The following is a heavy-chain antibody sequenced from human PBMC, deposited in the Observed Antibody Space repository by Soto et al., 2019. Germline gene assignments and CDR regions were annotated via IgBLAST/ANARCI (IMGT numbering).Heavy chain of an antibody. J-gene: IGHJ4*02. D-gene: IGHD3-16*01. CDR3: ASLADSYGGDFDY. CDR1: GGSISSYY. CDR2: IYYSGST. V-gene: IGHV4-59*01. Sequence: QVQLQESGPGLVKPSETLSLTCTVSGGSISSYYWSWIRQPPGKGLDWIGYIYYSGSTNYNPSLKRRVTISVDTSKNQFSLTLSSVTAADTAVYYCASLADSYGGDFDYWVQGTLVTVSS.